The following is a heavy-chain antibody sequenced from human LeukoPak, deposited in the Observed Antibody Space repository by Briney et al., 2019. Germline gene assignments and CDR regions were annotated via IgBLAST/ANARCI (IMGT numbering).Heavy chain of an antibody. CDR1: GGSISSGGYY. Sequence: SQTLSLTCTVSGGSISSGGYYWSWIRQHPGKGLEWIGYIYYSGSTYYNPSLKSRVTISLDMSKTQFSLKLSSVTAADTAVYYCARSQNSGYYYVYDYWGQGSLVTVSS. CDR3: ARSQNSGYYYVYDY. V-gene: IGHV4-31*03. D-gene: IGHD3-22*01. J-gene: IGHJ4*02. CDR2: IYYSGST.